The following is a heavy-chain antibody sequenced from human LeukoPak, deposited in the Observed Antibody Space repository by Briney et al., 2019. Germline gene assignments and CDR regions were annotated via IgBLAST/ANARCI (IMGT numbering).Heavy chain of an antibody. J-gene: IGHJ4*02. V-gene: IGHV3-23*01. D-gene: IGHD3-22*01. CDR2: ISGSGGST. CDR3: AKGGLYYYDSSGYFDY. CDR1: GFTFSSYA. Sequence: PGGSLRLTCAASGFTFSSYAMSWVRQAPGKGLEWVATISGSGGSTYYADSVKGRFTISRDNSKNTLYLQMNSLRAEDTAVYYCAKGGLYYYDSSGYFDYWGQGILVTVSS.